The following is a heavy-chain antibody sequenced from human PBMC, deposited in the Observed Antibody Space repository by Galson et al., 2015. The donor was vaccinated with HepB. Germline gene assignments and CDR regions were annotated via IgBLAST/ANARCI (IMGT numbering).Heavy chain of an antibody. D-gene: IGHD3-22*01. CDR2: ISYDGSNK. V-gene: IGHV3-30*18. CDR1: GFSLSGYG. CDR3: AKSPSSGYYRLLDL. Sequence: SLRLSCAGSGFSLSGYGTHWVRQAPGKGLEWVAVISYDGSNKNYADSVRGRFTISRDNPNNTLYLQMSGLRDEDTAVYYCAKSPSSGYYRLLDLWGQGTLVTVSS. J-gene: IGHJ4*02.